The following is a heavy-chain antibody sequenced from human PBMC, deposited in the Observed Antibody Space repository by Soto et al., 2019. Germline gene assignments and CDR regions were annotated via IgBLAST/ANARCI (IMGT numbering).Heavy chain of an antibody. D-gene: IGHD6-6*01. CDR3: ARDGGRGTGSSSGIFYGMDV. J-gene: IGHJ6*02. CDR2: TYSTGST. Sequence: TSETLSLTCSVSGVSISDFCWGWIRQPPGKGLEWIGYTYSTGSTNYNPSLKSRVTISVDTSKNQFSLRLTSVTAADTAVYYCARDGGRGTGSSSGIFYGMDVWGQGTTVTVSS. V-gene: IGHV4-59*13. CDR1: GVSISDFC.